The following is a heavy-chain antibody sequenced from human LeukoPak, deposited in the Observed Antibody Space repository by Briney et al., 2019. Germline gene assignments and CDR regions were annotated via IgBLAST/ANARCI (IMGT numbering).Heavy chain of an antibody. D-gene: IGHD3-3*01. CDR3: ARHQSGRRYDALDV. Sequence: GESLKISCKTSGYSFTTYWIDWARPMPGKGLEWMGIIYPGDSDTTYSPSFQGQVTISVDKSTSTAYLQWTSLKASDTAMYYCARHQSGRRYDALDVWGQGTMVTVSS. CDR1: GYSFTTYW. V-gene: IGHV5-51*01. J-gene: IGHJ3*01. CDR2: IYPGDSDT.